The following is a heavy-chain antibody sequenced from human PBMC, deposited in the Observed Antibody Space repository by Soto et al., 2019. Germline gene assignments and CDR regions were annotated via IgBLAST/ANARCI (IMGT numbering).Heavy chain of an antibody. D-gene: IGHD2-15*01. V-gene: IGHV3-23*04. CDR1: GFTVSSNY. J-gene: IGHJ6*02. Sequence: EVQLVESGGGLIQPGGSLRLSCAASGFTVSSNYTSWVRQAPGKGLEWVSAISGSGGSTYYADSVKGRFTISRDNSKNTLYLQMNSLRAEDTAVYYCAGDCSGGSCYSYYYYGMDVWGQGTTVTVSS. CDR2: SGSGGST. CDR3: AGDCSGGSCYSYYYYGMDV.